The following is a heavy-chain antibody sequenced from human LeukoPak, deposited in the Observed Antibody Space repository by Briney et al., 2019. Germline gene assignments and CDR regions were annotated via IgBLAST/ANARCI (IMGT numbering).Heavy chain of an antibody. CDR1: GYTFTSYD. CDR2: MNPNSGNT. D-gene: IGHD5-24*01. V-gene: IGHV1-8*01. J-gene: IGHJ4*02. Sequence: ASAKVSCKASGYTFTSYDINWVRQATGQGLEWMGWMNPNSGNTGYAQKFQGRVTVTRNTSISTAYMELSSLRSEDTAVYYCARGYRRDGYNFDYWGQGTLVTVSS. CDR3: ARGYRRDGYNFDY.